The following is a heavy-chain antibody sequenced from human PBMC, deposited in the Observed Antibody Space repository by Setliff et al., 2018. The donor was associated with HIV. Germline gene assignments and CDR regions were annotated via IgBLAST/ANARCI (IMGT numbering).Heavy chain of an antibody. V-gene: IGHV3-30*04. CDR2: ISYDGSNK. J-gene: IGHJ6*02. CDR1: GFTFSSYA. CDR3: ARSGRGHSVLYYYYGLDV. Sequence: HPGGSLRLSCAASGFTFSSYAMHWVRQAPGKGLEWVAVISYDGSNKYYADSVKGRFTISRDNSKNTLYLQMNSLRAEDTAVYYCARSGRGHSVLYYYYGLDVGGQGTAVTVS. D-gene: IGHD2-21*01.